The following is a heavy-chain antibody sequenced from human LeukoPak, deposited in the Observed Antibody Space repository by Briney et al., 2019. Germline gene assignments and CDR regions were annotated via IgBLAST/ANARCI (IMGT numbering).Heavy chain of an antibody. V-gene: IGHV1-2*02. CDR1: GYTFTGYY. Sequence: GASVKVSCKASGYTFTGYYMHWVRQAPGQGLEWMGWINPNSGGTNYAQKFQGRVTMTRDTSISTAYMELSRLRSDDTAVYYCARDIWAENKFPMVNYFDYWGQGTLVTVSS. J-gene: IGHJ4*02. CDR2: INPNSGGT. D-gene: IGHD4-23*01. CDR3: ARDIWAENKFPMVNYFDY.